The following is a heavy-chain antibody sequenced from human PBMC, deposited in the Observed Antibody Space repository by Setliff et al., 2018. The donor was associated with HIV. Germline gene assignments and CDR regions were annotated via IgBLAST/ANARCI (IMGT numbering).Heavy chain of an antibody. Sequence: SLRLSCAASGFSFGDYAMHWVRQAPGKGLEWVSGISWNSGATTYADSVKGRFTMSRDNAKNSLYLRMNSLRTEDTALYYCAKDMSYGSGTYYYPLTDKHGAFDIWGQGTMVTVSS. D-gene: IGHD3-10*01. CDR3: AKDMSYGSGTYYYPLTDKHGAFDI. CDR1: GFSFGDYA. V-gene: IGHV3-9*01. CDR2: ISWNSGAT. J-gene: IGHJ3*02.